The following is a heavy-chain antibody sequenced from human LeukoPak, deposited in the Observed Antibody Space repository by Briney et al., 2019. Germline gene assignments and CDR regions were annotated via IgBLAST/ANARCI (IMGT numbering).Heavy chain of an antibody. CDR3: ARMFRSSWYINWFDP. CDR2: IYYSGNT. J-gene: IGHJ5*02. CDR1: GGSIFSSNSY. D-gene: IGHD6-13*01. V-gene: IGHV4-39*01. Sequence: SSETLSLTCTVSGGSIFSSNSYWGWIRQPPGKGLEWIGSIYYSGNTYYNASLRSRVTISVDTSKNQFSLKLNSVTAADTAVYYCARMFRSSWYINWFDPWGQGTLVTVSS.